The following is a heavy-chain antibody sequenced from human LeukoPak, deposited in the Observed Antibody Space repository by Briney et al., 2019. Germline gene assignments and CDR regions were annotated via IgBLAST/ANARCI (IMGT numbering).Heavy chain of an antibody. CDR1: GYTFTGYY. Sequence: GASVTVSYKASGYTFTGYYMHWVRQAPGQGLEWMGWINPNSGGTNYAQKFQGRVTMTRDTSISTAYMELSRLRSDDTAVYYCARIIGGRLDAFDIWGQGTMVTVSS. CDR3: ARIIGGRLDAFDI. J-gene: IGHJ3*02. CDR2: INPNSGGT. D-gene: IGHD3-10*01. V-gene: IGHV1-2*02.